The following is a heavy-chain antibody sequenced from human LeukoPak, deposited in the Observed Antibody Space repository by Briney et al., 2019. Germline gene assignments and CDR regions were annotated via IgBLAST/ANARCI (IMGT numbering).Heavy chain of an antibody. CDR1: GGSFSGYY. V-gene: IGHV4-34*01. D-gene: IGHD5-18*01. CDR2: INHSGST. CDR3: ARGGLPPTAWFDP. J-gene: IGHJ5*02. Sequence: SETLSLTCAVYGGSFSGYYWSWIRQPPGKGLEWLGEINHSGSTNYNPSLKSRVTISVDTSKNQFSLKLSSVTAADTAVYYCARGGLPPTAWFDPWGQGTLVTVSS.